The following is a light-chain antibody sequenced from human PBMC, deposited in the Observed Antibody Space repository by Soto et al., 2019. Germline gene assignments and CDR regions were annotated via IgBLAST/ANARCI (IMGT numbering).Light chain of an antibody. CDR2: KAS. CDR3: QQYNSYSAT. CDR1: QSISAW. J-gene: IGKJ1*01. Sequence: IQMTQPPVTLSASKGDSVSINCRASQSISAWLAWYQQKPGKAPRLLIYKASTLEIGVPSRFSGSGSGTEFTLTICFLQPDDFATYCCQQYNSYSATFGQVCKV. V-gene: IGKV1-5*03.